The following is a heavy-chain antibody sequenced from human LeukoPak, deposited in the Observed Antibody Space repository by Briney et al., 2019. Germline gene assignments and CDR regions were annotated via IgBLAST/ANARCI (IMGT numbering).Heavy chain of an antibody. CDR1: GFTFSDYY. D-gene: IGHD5-24*01. J-gene: IGHJ4*02. Sequence: PGGSLRLSCAASGFTFSDYYMSWVRQAPGKGLEWVSYISSSGSTIYYAASVKGRFTISRDNAKNSLYLQMNSLRAEDTAVYYCARAAVEMATDTVYYFDYWGQGTLVTVSS. CDR2: ISSSGSTI. V-gene: IGHV3-11*04. CDR3: ARAAVEMATDTVYYFDY.